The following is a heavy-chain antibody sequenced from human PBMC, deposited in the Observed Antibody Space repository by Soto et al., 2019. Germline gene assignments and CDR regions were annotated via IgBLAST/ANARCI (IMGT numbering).Heavy chain of an antibody. J-gene: IGHJ1*01. V-gene: IGHV1-46*01. CDR1: GYKFTTYF. D-gene: IGHD2-15*01. Sequence: QVQLVQSGAELKNPGASVKVACMASGYKFTTYFIHWARQAPGQGLEWMGMIHPSGDTGYAQKFRGRVTMTIDTSTTTAYMELRNLTSEDTAVYFSVRGYCTTSPCSGDFQFWGQGTLVTVSS. CDR2: IHPSGDT. CDR3: VRGYCTTSPCSGDFQF.